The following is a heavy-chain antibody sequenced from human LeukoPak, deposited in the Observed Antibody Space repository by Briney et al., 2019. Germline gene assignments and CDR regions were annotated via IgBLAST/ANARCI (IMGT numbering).Heavy chain of an antibody. D-gene: IGHD3-16*01. CDR1: GGSFSGYY. J-gene: IGHJ4*02. Sequence: SETLSLTCAVYGGSFSGYYWSWIRQPPGKGLEWIGEINHSGSTNYNSSLKSRVTISVDTSKNQFSLKLSSVTAADTAVYYCARDGTGEPADYWGQGTLVTVSS. V-gene: IGHV4-34*01. CDR3: ARDGTGEPADY. CDR2: INHSGST.